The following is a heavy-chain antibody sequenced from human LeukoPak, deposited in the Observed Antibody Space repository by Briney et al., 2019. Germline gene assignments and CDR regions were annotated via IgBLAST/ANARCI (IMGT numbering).Heavy chain of an antibody. D-gene: IGHD3-16*01. Sequence: GGSLRLSCAASGFSFSSYLMTWVRQAPGKGLEWVANMNLDGSEKYYVDSVKGRFIISRDNAKNALYLQMNSLTAEETAIYYCARDDGFSCYSYWGQGTLVTVSS. V-gene: IGHV3-7*01. CDR1: GFSFSSYL. CDR2: MNLDGSEK. J-gene: IGHJ4*02. CDR3: ARDDGFSCYSY.